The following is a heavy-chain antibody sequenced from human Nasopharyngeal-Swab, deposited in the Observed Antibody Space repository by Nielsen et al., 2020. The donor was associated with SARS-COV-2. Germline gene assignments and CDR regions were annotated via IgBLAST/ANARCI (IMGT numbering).Heavy chain of an antibody. CDR3: ARSAEYTSGLDY. Sequence: ASVKVSCKASGYTFTSYYVHWVRQAPGHGLVWMGIINPSGGSTTYAQEFQDRVTVTRDTSTGTVYMDLSSLRSEDTAVYFCARSAEYTSGLDYWGQGTLVTVSS. V-gene: IGHV1-46*01. CDR1: GYTFTSYY. D-gene: IGHD6-19*01. J-gene: IGHJ4*02. CDR2: INPSGGST.